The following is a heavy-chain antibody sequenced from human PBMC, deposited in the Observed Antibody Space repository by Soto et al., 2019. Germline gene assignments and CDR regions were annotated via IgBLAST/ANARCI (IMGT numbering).Heavy chain of an antibody. Sequence: QVQLQQSGPGLVKPSQTLSLTCAISGDSVSSNSAAWNWIRQSPSRGLEWLGRTYYWSKWYNDYAVSVKSRITINPDTSYNQFSLQLNSVTPEDTAIYYCARSPREYDSSSYRYLYYGMDVWGQGPTVTVAS. D-gene: IGHD3-22*01. CDR1: GDSVSSNSAA. V-gene: IGHV6-1*01. J-gene: IGHJ6*02. CDR3: ARSPREYDSSSYRYLYYGMDV. CDR2: TYYWSKWYN.